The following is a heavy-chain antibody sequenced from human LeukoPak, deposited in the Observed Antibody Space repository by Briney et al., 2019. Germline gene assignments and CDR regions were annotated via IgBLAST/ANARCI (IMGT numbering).Heavy chain of an antibody. J-gene: IGHJ6*02. V-gene: IGHV3-30*18. CDR2: ILHDGSYK. CDR1: GFTLSSYG. Sequence: PGRSLRLSCAASGFTLSSYGMHWVRQAPGKGLEWLALILHDGSYKYYADSVKGRFTISRDNSKNTLYLEMNSLRAEDTAVYYCAKGIAVAGTTGYYYGLDVWGQGTTVTVSS. D-gene: IGHD6-19*01. CDR3: AKGIAVAGTTGYYYGLDV.